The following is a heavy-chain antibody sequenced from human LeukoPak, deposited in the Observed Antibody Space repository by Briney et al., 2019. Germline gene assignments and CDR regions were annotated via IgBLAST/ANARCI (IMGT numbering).Heavy chain of an antibody. CDR2: IKSKTDGGTT. J-gene: IGHJ4*02. CDR3: TTGLKRIAAAGTSDY. D-gene: IGHD6-13*01. Sequence: GGSLRLSCAASGFTFSNAWMSWVRQAPGKGLEWVGRIKSKTDGGTTDYAAPVKGRFTISRDDSKNTLYLQMNSPKTEDTAVYYCTTGLKRIAAAGTSDYWGQGTLVTVSS. CDR1: GFTFSNAW. V-gene: IGHV3-15*01.